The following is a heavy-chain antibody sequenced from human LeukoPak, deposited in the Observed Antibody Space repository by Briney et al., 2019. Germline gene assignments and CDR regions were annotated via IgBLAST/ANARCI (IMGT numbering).Heavy chain of an antibody. V-gene: IGHV5-51*01. CDR1: GYSFTNYW. CDR3: GRHVVDSSGDYLYFYYMDV. D-gene: IGHD3-22*01. CDR2: IYPGDSDT. Sequence: GESLKISCKGSGYSFTNYWIGWVRRMPGKGLEWMGIIYPGDSDTRYSPSFQGQVTISADKSISTAYLQWSSLKASDTAMYYCGRHVVDSSGDYLYFYYMDVWGKGTTVTVSS. J-gene: IGHJ6*03.